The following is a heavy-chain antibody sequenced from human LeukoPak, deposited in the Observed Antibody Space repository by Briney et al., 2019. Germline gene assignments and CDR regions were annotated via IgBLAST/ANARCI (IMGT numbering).Heavy chain of an antibody. CDR2: IYYSGST. CDR3: ARVTRNRYYYDSSGGTFDY. Sequence: SQTLSLTCTVSGGSISSGGYYWSWIRQHPGKGLEWTGYIYYSGSTYYNPSLKSRVTISVDTSKNQFSLKLSSVTAADTAVYYCARVTRNRYYYDSSGGTFDYWGQGTLVTVSS. CDR1: GGSISSGGYY. V-gene: IGHV4-31*03. J-gene: IGHJ4*02. D-gene: IGHD3-22*01.